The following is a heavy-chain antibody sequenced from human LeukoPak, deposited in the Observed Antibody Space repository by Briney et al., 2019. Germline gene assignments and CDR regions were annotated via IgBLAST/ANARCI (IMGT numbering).Heavy chain of an antibody. Sequence: GGSLRLSCAASGFTFSSYAMSWVRQAPGKGLEWVAGISGSGGSPYYADSVKGRFTISRDNSKNTLYLQMNSLRPEDTAVYYCAKGLPYSSGWHFPDYWGQGTLVTVSS. CDR1: GFTFSSYA. D-gene: IGHD6-19*01. V-gene: IGHV3-23*01. CDR3: AKGLPYSSGWHFPDY. CDR2: ISGSGGSP. J-gene: IGHJ4*02.